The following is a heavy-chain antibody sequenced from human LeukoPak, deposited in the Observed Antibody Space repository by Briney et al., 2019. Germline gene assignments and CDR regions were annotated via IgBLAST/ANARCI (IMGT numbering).Heavy chain of an antibody. V-gene: IGHV3-21*01. J-gene: IGHJ4*02. Sequence: NPGGSLRLSCAAFGLTFNSYSVYWVRQAPGKGLEWVSTISSSGTYISYADSVKGRFTISRDYAENSVFLQMNSLRVEDTALYYCARDSGTYLGLVDYWGQGTLVTVSS. CDR1: GLTFNSYS. D-gene: IGHD1-26*01. CDR2: ISSSGTYI. CDR3: ARDSGTYLGLVDY.